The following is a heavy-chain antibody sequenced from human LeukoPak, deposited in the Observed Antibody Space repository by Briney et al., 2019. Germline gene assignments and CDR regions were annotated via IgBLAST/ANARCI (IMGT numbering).Heavy chain of an antibody. J-gene: IGHJ4*02. CDR2: ITGGGGTT. CDR1: GFIFSTYA. V-gene: IGHV3-23*01. CDR3: ARAYGNSGYYQLAIDY. D-gene: IGHD3-22*01. Sequence: GGSLRLSCEASGFIFSTYAMSWVRHVPEKGLEWVSSITGGGGTTDYADSVKGRFTISRDNSKNTLYLYINSLRGEDTALYFCARAYGNSGYYQLAIDYWGQGILVSVSS.